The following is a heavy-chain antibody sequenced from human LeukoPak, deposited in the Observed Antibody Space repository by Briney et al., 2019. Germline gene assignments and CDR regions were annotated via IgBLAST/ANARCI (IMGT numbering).Heavy chain of an antibody. Sequence: GGSLRLSCAASGFTVSSNYTSWVRQAPGKGLEWVSVIYSGGSTYYADSVKGRFTISRDNSKNTVYLRMSSLRVEDSAIYYCGKDSRPSVTTFRSRWTDYWGQGILVTVSS. CDR2: IYSGGST. J-gene: IGHJ4*02. D-gene: IGHD4-11*01. CDR3: GKDSRPSVTTFRSRWTDY. V-gene: IGHV3-53*01. CDR1: GFTVSSNY.